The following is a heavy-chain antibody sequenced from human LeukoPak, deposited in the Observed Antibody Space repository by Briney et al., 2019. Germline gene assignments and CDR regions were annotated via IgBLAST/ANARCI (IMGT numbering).Heavy chain of an antibody. D-gene: IGHD3-16*01. CDR1: GGSISSYY. CDR2: IYTSGST. V-gene: IGHV4-4*07. Sequence: SETLSLTCTVSGGSISSYYWSWIRQPAGKGLEWIGRIYTSGSTNYNPSLKSRVTMSVDTSKNQFSLKLSSVTAADTAVYYCARGGPPPRDYYYYMDVWGKGTTVTISS. CDR3: ARGGPPPRDYYYYMDV. J-gene: IGHJ6*03.